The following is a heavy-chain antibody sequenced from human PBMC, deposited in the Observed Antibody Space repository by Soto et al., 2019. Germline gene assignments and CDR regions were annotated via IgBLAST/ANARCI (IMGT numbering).Heavy chain of an antibody. D-gene: IGHD6-13*01. J-gene: IGHJ4*02. CDR1: GYTFTSYD. CDR3: ARVWLVIAAAGTGFDF. V-gene: IGHV1-8*01. CDR2: MNPNSGNT. Sequence: ASVKVSCKASGYTFTSYDINWVRQATGQGLEWMGWMNPNSGNTGYAQKFQGRVTMTRNTSISTAYMELSSLRSEDTAVYYCARVWLVIAAAGTGFDFWGQGTLVTVSS.